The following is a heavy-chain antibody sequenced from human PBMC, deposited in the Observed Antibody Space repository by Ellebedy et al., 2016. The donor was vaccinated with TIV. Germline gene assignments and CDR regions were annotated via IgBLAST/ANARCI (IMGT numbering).Heavy chain of an antibody. CDR2: FDPEDGET. J-gene: IGHJ6*02. CDR3: AAAAIRPARLYYYYGMDV. Sequence: ASVKVSCKVSGYTLTELSMHWVRQAPGKGLEWMGGFDPEDGETIYAQKFQGRVTMTEDTSTDTAYMELSSLRSEDTAVYYCAAAAIRPARLYYYYGMDVWGQGTTVTVSS. CDR1: GYTLTELS. V-gene: IGHV1-24*01. D-gene: IGHD2-2*01.